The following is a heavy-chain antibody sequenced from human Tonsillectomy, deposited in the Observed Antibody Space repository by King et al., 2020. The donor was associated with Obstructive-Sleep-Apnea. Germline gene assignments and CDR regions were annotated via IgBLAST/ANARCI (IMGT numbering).Heavy chain of an antibody. CDR3: SRRESVIRGVLLSRYFDY. V-gene: IGHV4-4*02. J-gene: IGHJ4*02. D-gene: IGHD3-10*01. CDR1: GGSVNNSNW. Sequence: PLQESGPGLVKPSGTLSLTCGVSGGSVNNSNWWNWVRQTAGKGLEWIGEISHSGFTNYNPSLRSRVTITLDRSKNQFSLKLSSVTAADTAVYYCSRRESVIRGVLLSRYFDYWGQGTLVTVSS. CDR2: ISHSGFT.